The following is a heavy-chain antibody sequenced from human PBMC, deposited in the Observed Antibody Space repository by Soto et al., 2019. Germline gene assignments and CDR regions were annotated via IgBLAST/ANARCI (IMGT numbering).Heavy chain of an antibody. CDR2: ISAYNGNT. J-gene: IGHJ5*02. CDR3: ARGVGSGSYYNQYNWFDP. V-gene: IGHV1-18*01. D-gene: IGHD3-10*01. CDR1: GFTFTNYG. Sequence: QVQLVQSGAEVKKPGASVKVSCKASGFTFTNYGISWVRQAPGQGLEWMGWISAYNGNTKYAQKLQGRVTMTTDTSTSTAYMELRSLRSDDTAVYYCARGVGSGSYYNQYNWFDPWGQGTLVTVSS.